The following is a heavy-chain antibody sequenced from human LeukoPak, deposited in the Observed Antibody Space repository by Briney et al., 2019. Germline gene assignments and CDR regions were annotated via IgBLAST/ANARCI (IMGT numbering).Heavy chain of an antibody. V-gene: IGHV4-39*07. CDR2: IYYSGST. J-gene: IGHJ5*02. D-gene: IGHD3-10*01. Sequence: PSETLSLTCTVSGGSISSSSYYWGWIRQPPGKGLEWIGSIYYSGSTYYNPSLKSRVTISVDTSKNQFSLKLSSVTAADTAVYYCAKEGSDYYGSKWFDPWGQGTLVTVSS. CDR1: GGSISSSSYY. CDR3: AKEGSDYYGSKWFDP.